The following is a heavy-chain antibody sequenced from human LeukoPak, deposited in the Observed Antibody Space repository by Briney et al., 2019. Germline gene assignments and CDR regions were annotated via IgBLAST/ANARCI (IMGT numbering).Heavy chain of an antibody. CDR3: ASAYTAMAADYFHY. CDR1: GFTFSSYE. V-gene: IGHV3-48*03. D-gene: IGHD5-18*01. J-gene: IGHJ4*02. CDR2: ISSSGSTI. Sequence: GGSLRLSCAASGFTFSSYEMNRVRQAPGKGLEWVSYISSSGSTIYYADSVKGRFTISRDNAKNSLYLQMNSLRAEDTAVYYCASAYTAMAADYFHYWGQGTLVTVSS.